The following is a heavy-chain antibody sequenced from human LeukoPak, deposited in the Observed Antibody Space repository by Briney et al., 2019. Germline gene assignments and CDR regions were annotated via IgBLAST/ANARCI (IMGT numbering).Heavy chain of an antibody. Sequence: GGSLRLSCVASEFTFTNYALNWVRQAPGQGLEWVSAISGPGVSTYYTDSVKGRFTISRDNSKNTLFLQMDSLRAEDTAVYYCAKPGEPGIAARGAFDLWGQGTMVTVSS. CDR2: ISGPGVST. CDR1: EFTFTNYA. CDR3: AKPGEPGIAARGAFDL. D-gene: IGHD6-25*01. J-gene: IGHJ3*01. V-gene: IGHV3-23*01.